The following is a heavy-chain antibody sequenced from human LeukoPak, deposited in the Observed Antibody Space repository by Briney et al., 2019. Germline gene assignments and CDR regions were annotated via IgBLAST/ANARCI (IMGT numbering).Heavy chain of an antibody. D-gene: IGHD2-21*02. V-gene: IGHV4-59*01. CDR1: GGSITTYY. CDR3: ASGSVVTALDQ. CDR2: IYYTGNT. Sequence: KTSETLSLTCAVSGGSITTYYWTWIRQPPGQALEWIGYIYYTGNTKYNPSPESRVTMSIDTSKNEFSLKIYSVNAADTAVYFCASGSVVTALDQWGQGTLVTVSS. J-gene: IGHJ4*02.